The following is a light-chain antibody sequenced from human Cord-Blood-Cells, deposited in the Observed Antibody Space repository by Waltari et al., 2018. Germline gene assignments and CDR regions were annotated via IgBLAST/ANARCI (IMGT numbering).Light chain of an antibody. V-gene: IGLV2-11*01. J-gene: IGLJ2*01. CDR2: DVS. CDR3: CSYAGSYTLV. Sequence: QSALTQPRSVSGSPAQSVTLPCTRTSSDVGGYNYVSWYQPHPGKAPKLMIYDVSKRPSGVPDRFSGSKSGNTASLTISGLQAEDEADYYCCSYAGSYTLVFGGGTKLTVL. CDR1: SSDVGGYNY.